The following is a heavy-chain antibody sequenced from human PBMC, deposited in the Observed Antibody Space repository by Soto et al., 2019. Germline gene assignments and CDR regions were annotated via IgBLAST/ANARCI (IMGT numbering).Heavy chain of an antibody. J-gene: IGHJ4*02. V-gene: IGHV4-30-4*01. CDR1: GGSISSGDYY. CDR2: IYYSRST. CDR3: ALRWFGVFDN. D-gene: IGHD3-10*01. Sequence: PSETLSFTCTVSGGSISSGDYYWSWIRQPPGKGLEWIGYIYYSRSTYYNPSLKSRVTISVDTSKNQFSLKLSSVTAADTAGYSCALRWFGVFDNWGQGTLVTVSS.